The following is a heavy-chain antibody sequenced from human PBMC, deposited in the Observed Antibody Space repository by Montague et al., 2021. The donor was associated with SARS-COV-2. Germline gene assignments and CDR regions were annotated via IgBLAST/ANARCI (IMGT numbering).Heavy chain of an antibody. CDR3: ARDEGSSGHDY. CDR1: GGSFGVHY. D-gene: IGHD3-22*01. V-gene: IGHV4-34*01. Sequence: SETLSLTCAVYGGSFGVHYWSWVRQPPGKGLEWIGEINRSGSTNFNPSLKSRFTISVDTSKNQFSLKLTSVTAADTAVYFCARDEGSSGHDYWGQGTLVTVSS. CDR2: INRSGST. J-gene: IGHJ4*02.